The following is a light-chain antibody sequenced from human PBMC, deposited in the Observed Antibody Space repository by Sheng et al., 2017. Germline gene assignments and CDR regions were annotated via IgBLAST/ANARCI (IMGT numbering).Light chain of an antibody. J-gene: IGKJ2*01. CDR2: DAS. CDR3: QQRSSWPPVYT. Sequence: EIVLTQSPATLSLSPGERATLSCRASQSVSSSLAWYQQKPGQAPRLLIYDASNRATGIPARFSGSGSGTDFTLTISSLEPEDFVSLFTCQQRSSWPPVYTFGQGTNWRSN. CDR1: QSVSSS. V-gene: IGKV3-11*01.